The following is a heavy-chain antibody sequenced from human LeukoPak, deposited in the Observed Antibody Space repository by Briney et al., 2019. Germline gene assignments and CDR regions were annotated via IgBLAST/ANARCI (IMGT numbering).Heavy chain of an antibody. CDR3: AKAFYYYDSSGPEPIFDY. J-gene: IGHJ4*02. CDR1: GYTFTGYY. D-gene: IGHD3-22*01. Sequence: ASVKVSCKASGYTFTGYYMHWVRQAPGQGLEWMGWINPNSGGTNYAQKFQGRVTMTRDTSISTAYMELSRLRSDDTAVYYCAKAFYYYDSSGPEPIFDYWGQGTLVTVSS. V-gene: IGHV1-2*02. CDR2: INPNSGGT.